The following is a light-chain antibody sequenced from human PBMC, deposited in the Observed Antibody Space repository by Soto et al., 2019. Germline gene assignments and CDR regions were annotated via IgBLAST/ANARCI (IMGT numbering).Light chain of an antibody. CDR1: SSNVDDYRY. J-gene: IGLJ1*01. V-gene: IGLV2-11*01. Sequence: QSALTQPRSVSGSPGQSLTISCTGTSSNVDDYRYVSWYQQFPGKAPKLVIYGVNQRPSGAPNRFSGSNSDNTASLTISGLQAEDEDDYYCCSYVTTPEIFGTGTKLTV. CDR3: CSYVTTPEI. CDR2: GVN.